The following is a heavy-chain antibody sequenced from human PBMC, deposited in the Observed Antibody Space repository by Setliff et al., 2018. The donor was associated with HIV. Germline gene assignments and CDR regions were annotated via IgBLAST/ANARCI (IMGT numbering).Heavy chain of an antibody. J-gene: IGHJ4*02. D-gene: IGHD3-16*01. CDR1: GFTFSSYS. CDR3: AAVPWGHSSLIIDH. V-gene: IGHV3-48*01. Sequence: PGGSLTLSCAASGFTFSSYSMNWVRQAPGKGLEWVSYISSSSSTIYYADSVKGRFTISRDNAKNSVYLQMHSLRAEDTAVYFCAAVPWGHSSLIIDHWGQGTPVTVSS. CDR2: ISSSSSTI.